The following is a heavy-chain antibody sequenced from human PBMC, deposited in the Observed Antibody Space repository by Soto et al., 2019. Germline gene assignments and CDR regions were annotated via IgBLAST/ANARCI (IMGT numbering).Heavy chain of an antibody. J-gene: IGHJ6*01. D-gene: IGHD3-16*01. V-gene: IGHV1-69*13. CDR3: ARDEPYYGMDV. CDR2: IIPIFGTP. CDR1: GGTFGSYP. Sequence: GASVKVSCKASGGTFGSYPISWVRQAPGQGLEWMGGIIPIFGTPNYAQKFQGRVMITADENTSTADMELSSLRSEDTAVYYCARDEPYYGMDVWGKGPRSPSPQ.